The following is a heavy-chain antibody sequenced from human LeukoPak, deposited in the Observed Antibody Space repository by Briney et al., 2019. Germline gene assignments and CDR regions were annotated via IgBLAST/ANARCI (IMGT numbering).Heavy chain of an antibody. CDR3: ARDYQASGWYYFDY. D-gene: IGHD6-19*01. Sequence: SQTLSLTCTVSGGSISSGGYYWSWIRQHPGKGLEWIGYIYYSGSTYYNPSLKSRVTISVDTSKNQFSLKLSSVTAADTAVYYCARDYQASGWYYFDYWGQGTLATVSS. CDR2: IYYSGST. J-gene: IGHJ4*02. CDR1: GGSISSGGYY. V-gene: IGHV4-31*03.